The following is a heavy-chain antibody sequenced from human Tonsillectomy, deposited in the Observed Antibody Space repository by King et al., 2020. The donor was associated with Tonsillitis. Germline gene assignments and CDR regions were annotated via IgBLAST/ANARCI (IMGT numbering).Heavy chain of an antibody. D-gene: IGHD6-19*01. CDR3: ARYRSGWYEVDY. CDR2: IYWNDDK. CDR1: GFSLSTSGVC. Sequence: TLKESGPTLVKPTQTLTLTCTFSGFSLSTSGVCVGWIRQPPGKALEWLALIYWNDDKRYSPSLKSRLTITKDTSKNQVVLTMTNMDPVDTATYYCARYRSGWYEVDYWGQGTLVTVSS. J-gene: IGHJ4*02. V-gene: IGHV2-5*01.